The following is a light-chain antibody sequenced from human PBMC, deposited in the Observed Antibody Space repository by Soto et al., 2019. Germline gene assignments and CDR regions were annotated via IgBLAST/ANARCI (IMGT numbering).Light chain of an antibody. J-gene: IGKJ1*01. CDR1: QDIGIY. Sequence: IQLTQSPSSLSASVGDRVTITCRASQDIGIYLAWYQQKPGKAPNLLIYAASSLQRGVPSRFSGSGSRTDFTLTIRSLQPEDFATYHCQQLSSYPVTFGQGTKVDIK. CDR3: QQLSSYPVT. CDR2: AAS. V-gene: IGKV1-9*01.